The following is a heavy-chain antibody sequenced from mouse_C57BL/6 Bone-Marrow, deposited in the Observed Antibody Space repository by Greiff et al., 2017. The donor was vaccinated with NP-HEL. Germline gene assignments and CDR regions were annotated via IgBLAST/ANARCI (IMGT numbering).Heavy chain of an antibody. Sequence: QVQLQQPGAELVKPGASVKLSCKASGYTFTSYWMHWVKQRPGQGLEWIGMIHPNSGSTNYNEKFKSKATLTVDKSSSTAYMQLSSLTSEDSAVYYWARGHYYGSSPCLAYWGQGTLVTVSA. V-gene: IGHV1-64*01. J-gene: IGHJ3*01. CDR2: IHPNSGST. CDR1: GYTFTSYW. CDR3: ARGHYYGSSPCLAY. D-gene: IGHD1-1*01.